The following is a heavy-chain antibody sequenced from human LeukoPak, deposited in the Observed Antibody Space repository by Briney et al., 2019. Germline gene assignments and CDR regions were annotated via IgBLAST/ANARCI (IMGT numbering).Heavy chain of an antibody. Sequence: GGSLRLSCAASGFTFSSYGMHWVRQAPGKGLEWVAVIWYDGSNKYYADSVKGRFTISRDNSKNTLYLQMNSLRAEDTAVYYCARGPFGGGDCHSCYFDYWGQGTLVTVSS. CDR1: GFTFSSYG. D-gene: IGHD2-21*01. V-gene: IGHV3-33*01. J-gene: IGHJ4*02. CDR3: ARGPFGGGDCHSCYFDY. CDR2: IWYDGSNK.